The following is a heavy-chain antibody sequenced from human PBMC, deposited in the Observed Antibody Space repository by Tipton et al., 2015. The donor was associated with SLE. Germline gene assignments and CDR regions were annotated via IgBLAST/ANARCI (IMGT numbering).Heavy chain of an antibody. J-gene: IGHJ5*02. Sequence: TLSLTCTVSGASIGSHHWTWIRQPPGKGLEWIGNIFYSGGTNYSPFLNGRITISVDTSKNQFSLKLSSVTAADTAVYYCARDRGGSSWGGDWFDPWGQGTLVTVSS. D-gene: IGHD6-13*01. CDR3: ARDRGGSSWGGDWFDP. CDR2: IFYSGGT. V-gene: IGHV4-59*11. CDR1: GASIGSHH.